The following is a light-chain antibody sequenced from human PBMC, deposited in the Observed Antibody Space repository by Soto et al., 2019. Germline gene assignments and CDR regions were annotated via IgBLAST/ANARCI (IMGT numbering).Light chain of an antibody. CDR2: DVS. CDR1: SSDVGGYNY. V-gene: IGLV2-14*01. CDR3: SSYTRSSTLYV. Sequence: QSVLTQPASVSGSPGQSITISCTGTSSDVGGYNYVSWYQQHPGKAPKLMIYDVSNRPSGVSNRFSCSKSGNTASLTISGLQAEDEAYYYCSSYTRSSTLYVFGTGTKVTVL. J-gene: IGLJ1*01.